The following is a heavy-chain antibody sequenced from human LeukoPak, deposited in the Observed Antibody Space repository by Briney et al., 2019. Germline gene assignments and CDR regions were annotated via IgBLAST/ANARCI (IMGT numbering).Heavy chain of an antibody. V-gene: IGHV3-21*01. Sequence: GGSLRLSCAASGFTFSSYSMNWVRQAPGKGLEWVSSISSSSSYIYYADSVKGRFTVSRDNAKNSLYLQMNSLRAEDTAVYYCARDRDIAVAGVYYYYMDVWGKGTTVTVSS. CDR1: GFTFSSYS. CDR2: ISSSSSYI. D-gene: IGHD6-19*01. CDR3: ARDRDIAVAGVYYYYMDV. J-gene: IGHJ6*03.